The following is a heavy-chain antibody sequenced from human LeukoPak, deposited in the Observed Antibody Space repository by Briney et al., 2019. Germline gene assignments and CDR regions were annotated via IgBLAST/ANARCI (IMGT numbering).Heavy chain of an antibody. Sequence: SGPTLVNPTPPLTLTCSFSGFSRGTSGVGGGWIRQPPVKALEWLALIYWDDDKRYNSSLKSRLTITKDTSKNQVVLTMTNVDPVDTATYYCVHRRIYSPFDYWGQGALVTVSS. D-gene: IGHD4-11*01. J-gene: IGHJ4*02. CDR2: IYWDDDK. CDR1: GFSRGTSGVG. V-gene: IGHV2-5*02. CDR3: VHRRIYSPFDY.